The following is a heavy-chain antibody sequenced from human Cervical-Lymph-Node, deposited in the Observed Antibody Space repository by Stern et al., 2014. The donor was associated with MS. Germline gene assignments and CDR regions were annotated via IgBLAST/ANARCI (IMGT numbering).Heavy chain of an antibody. CDR2: VMPTFGVP. V-gene: IGHV1-69*09. J-gene: IGHJ3*01. D-gene: IGHD5-24*01. CDR1: GGSFGNHA. Sequence: VQLVESGAEVKRPGSSVKVSCKASGGSFGNHAISWVRQVPGQGLEWVGSVMPTFGVPNTAQRLQGRVTFTADKSTATAYMELNSLRYEDTAVYYCAREGGDFGQLQFVLDIWGQGTLITVSS. CDR3: AREGGDFGQLQFVLDI.